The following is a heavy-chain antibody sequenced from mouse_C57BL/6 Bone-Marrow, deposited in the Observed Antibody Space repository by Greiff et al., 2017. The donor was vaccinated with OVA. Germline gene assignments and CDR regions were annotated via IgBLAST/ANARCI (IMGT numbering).Heavy chain of an antibody. Sequence: QVQLKESGAELVMPGASVKLSCKASGYTFTSYWMHWVKQRPGQGLEWIGEIDPSDSYTNYNQKFKGKSTLTVDKSSSTAYMQLSSLTSEDSAVYYCITTVVGRAMDYWGQGTSVTVSS. CDR2: IDPSDSYT. V-gene: IGHV1-69*01. CDR3: ITTVVGRAMDY. D-gene: IGHD1-1*01. CDR1: GYTFTSYW. J-gene: IGHJ4*01.